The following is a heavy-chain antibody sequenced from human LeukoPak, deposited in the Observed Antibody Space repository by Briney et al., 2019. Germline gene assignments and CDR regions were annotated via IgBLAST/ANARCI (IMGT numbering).Heavy chain of an antibody. V-gene: IGHV4-59*01. CDR2: IYYNGNT. J-gene: IGHJ1*01. CDR1: DGSINSYY. D-gene: IGHD3-22*01. Sequence: SETLSLTCSVSDGSINSYYWNWIRRPPGKGLEWIGYIYYNGNTNYSPSLKSRVTMSVDTSKNLFSLKVSSVTAADTAVYYCASLYDSSGYGYRAEYFQHWGQGTLVTVSS. CDR3: ASLYDSSGYGYRAEYFQH.